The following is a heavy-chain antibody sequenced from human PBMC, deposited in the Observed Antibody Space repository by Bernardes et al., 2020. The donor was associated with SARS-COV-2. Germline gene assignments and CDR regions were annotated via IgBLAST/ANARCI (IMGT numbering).Heavy chain of an antibody. V-gene: IGHV1-2*02. CDR3: ARDSRFGELLDDY. CDR1: GYTFSGYY. J-gene: IGHJ4*02. D-gene: IGHD3-10*01. Sequence: ATVKVSCKASGYTFSGYYMHWVRQTPGQGLEWMGWINPDSGGTNYAQKFQGRVTMTRDTSISTAYMQLSGLRSDDTAVYYCARDSRFGELLDDYWGQGTLVTVSS. CDR2: INPDSGGT.